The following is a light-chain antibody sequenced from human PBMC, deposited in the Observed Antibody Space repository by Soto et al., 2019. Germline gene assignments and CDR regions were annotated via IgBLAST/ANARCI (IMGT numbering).Light chain of an antibody. CDR2: GAS. CDR1: QSVSSNY. CDR3: QQRRSWQVT. V-gene: IGKV3D-20*02. J-gene: IGKJ5*01. Sequence: ESVLTQSPGTLSLSPGERATLSCRASQSVSSNYLAWYQQKPGQAPRLLIYGASNRATGIPARFSGSGSGTNFTLTISSLEPEDFAVYYCQQRRSWQVTFGQGTRLEIK.